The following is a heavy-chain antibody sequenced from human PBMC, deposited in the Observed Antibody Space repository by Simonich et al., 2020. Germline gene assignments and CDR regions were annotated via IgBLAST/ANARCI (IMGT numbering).Heavy chain of an antibody. D-gene: IGHD1-1*01. V-gene: IGHV3-53*01. Sequence: EVQLVESGGGLIQPGGSLRLSCAASGFTVSSNYMSWVRQAPGEGLGWVSVIYSGGSTYYADSVKGRFTISRDNSKNTLYLQINSLRAEDTAVYYCARWTATGYYFDYWGQGTLVTVSS. J-gene: IGHJ4*02. CDR3: ARWTATGYYFDY. CDR2: IYSGGST. CDR1: GFTVSSNY.